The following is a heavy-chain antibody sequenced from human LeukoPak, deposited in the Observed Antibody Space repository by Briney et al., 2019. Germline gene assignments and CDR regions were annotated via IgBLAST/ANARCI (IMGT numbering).Heavy chain of an antibody. CDR1: GGSFSGYY. D-gene: IGHD2-2*01. J-gene: IGHJ4*02. CDR2: INHSGST. Sequence: SETLSLTCAVYGGSFSGYYWSWIRQPPGKGLEWIGEINHSGSTNYNPSLKSRVTISVDTSKNQFSLKLSPVTAADTAVYYCARRGVVPAANVWGQGTLVTVSS. V-gene: IGHV4-34*01. CDR3: ARRGVVPAANV.